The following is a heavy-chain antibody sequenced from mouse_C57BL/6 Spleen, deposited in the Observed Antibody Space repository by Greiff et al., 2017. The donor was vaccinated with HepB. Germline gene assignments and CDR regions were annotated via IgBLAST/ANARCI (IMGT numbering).Heavy chain of an antibody. J-gene: IGHJ2*01. CDR2: ISDGGSYT. V-gene: IGHV5-4*01. CDR1: GFTFSSYA. D-gene: IGHD4-1*01. Sequence: EVKLMESGGGLVKPGGSLKLSCAASGFTFSSYAMSWVRQTPEKRLEWVATISDGGSYTYYPDNVKGRFTISRDNAKNNLYLQMSHLKSEDTAMYYCARDPGRYYFDYWGQGTTLTVSS. CDR3: ARDPGRYYFDY.